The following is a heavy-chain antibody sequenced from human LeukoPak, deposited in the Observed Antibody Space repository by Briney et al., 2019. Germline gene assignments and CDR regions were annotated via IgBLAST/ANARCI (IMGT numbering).Heavy chain of an antibody. CDR1: GGSISSYY. J-gene: IGHJ5*02. D-gene: IGHD6-13*01. CDR2: IYYSGST. CDR3: ARDTVVWSSSWYGGEYLNWFDP. Sequence: SETLSLTCTVSGGSISSYYWSWIRQPPGKGLEWIGYIYYSGSTNYNPSLKSRVTISVDTSKNQFSLKLSSVTAADTAVYYCARDTVVWSSSWYGGEYLNWFDPWGQGTLVTVSS. V-gene: IGHV4-59*12.